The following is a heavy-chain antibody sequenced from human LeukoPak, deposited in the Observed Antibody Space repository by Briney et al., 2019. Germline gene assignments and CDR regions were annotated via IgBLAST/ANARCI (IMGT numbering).Heavy chain of an antibody. J-gene: IGHJ4*02. CDR2: IYTSGST. CDR1: GGSISSYY. CDR3: ARGPDYCSSTSCYSNPIDY. V-gene: IGHV4-4*07. D-gene: IGHD2-2*01. Sequence: SETLSLTCTVSGGSISSYYWSWIRQPAGKGLEWIGRIYTSGSTNYNPSLKSRVTMSVDTSKNQFSLKLSSVTAADTAVYYCARGPDYCSSTSCYSNPIDYWGRGTLVTVSS.